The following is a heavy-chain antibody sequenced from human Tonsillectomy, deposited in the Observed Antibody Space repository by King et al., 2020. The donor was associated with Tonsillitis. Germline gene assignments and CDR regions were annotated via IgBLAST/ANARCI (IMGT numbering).Heavy chain of an antibody. CDR3: ARALPDFWSGFIYPYFDY. D-gene: IGHD3-3*01. Sequence: VQLVESGGGLVKPGGSLRLSCAASGFTFRTYSMNWVRQAPGKGLEWVLSICCSSSFIYYADSVKGRLTISNDNANDSLYLQMNSRRAEDTAVYYCARALPDFWSGFIYPYFDYWGQGTLVTVSS. CDR2: ICCSSSFI. CDR1: GFTFRTYS. V-gene: IGHV3-21*01. J-gene: IGHJ4*02.